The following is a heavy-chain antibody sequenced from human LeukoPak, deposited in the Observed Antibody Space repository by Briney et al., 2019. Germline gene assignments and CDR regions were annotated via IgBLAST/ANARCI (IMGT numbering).Heavy chain of an antibody. Sequence: GGSLRLSCAASGFTFSSYWMSWVRQAPGKGLEWVANIKQDGGEKYYVDSVKGRFTISGDNAKNSLYLQMNSLRAEDTAVYYCASYSGSARWYYGMDVWGQGTTVTVSS. CDR1: GFTFSSYW. D-gene: IGHD1-26*01. V-gene: IGHV3-7*01. CDR3: ASYSGSARWYYGMDV. CDR2: IKQDGGEK. J-gene: IGHJ6*02.